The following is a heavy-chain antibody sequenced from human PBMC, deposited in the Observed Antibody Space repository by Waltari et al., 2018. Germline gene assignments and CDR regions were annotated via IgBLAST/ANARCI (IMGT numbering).Heavy chain of an antibody. J-gene: IGHJ4*02. D-gene: IGHD3-22*01. Sequence: EVQLVESGGGLIQPGGSLRLSCAASGFTVSSNYMSWVRQAPGKGLELVSIFHGGGDTDYADSVRGRFIISRDNSNNMLYLQMNSLRPEDSGVYYCAKGFDRASFDSWGQGALVTVSS. V-gene: IGHV3-53*01. CDR3: AKGFDRASFDS. CDR2: FHGGGDT. CDR1: GFTVSSNY.